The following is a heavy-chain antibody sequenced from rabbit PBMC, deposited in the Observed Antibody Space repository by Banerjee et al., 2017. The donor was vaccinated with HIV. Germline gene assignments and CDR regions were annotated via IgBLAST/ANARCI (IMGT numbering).Heavy chain of an antibody. CDR3: AGDLAAVTGWNFGL. CDR1: GLDFSRYYM. CDR2: INTSSGNT. Sequence: QQQLEESGGGLVKPGGSLTLTCKASGLDFSRYYMSWVRQAPGMGLEWIACINTSSGNTVYASWAKGRFTISRTSSTTVTLQMTSLTAADAATYFCAGDLAAVTGWNFGLWGPGTLVTVS. V-gene: IGHV1S45*01. D-gene: IGHD7-1*01. J-gene: IGHJ4*01.